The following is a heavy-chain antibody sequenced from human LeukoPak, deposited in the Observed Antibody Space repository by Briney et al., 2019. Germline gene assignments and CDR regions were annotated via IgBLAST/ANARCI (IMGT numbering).Heavy chain of an antibody. CDR1: GRSINSYQ. Sequence: SETLSLTCTVSGRSINSYQWVWLRQSPGKGLEWIGRIYTTGTTQYNPSLKSRVTMSVDTSTNQFSLNLRSMTAADTAVYFCGRQGYTATYYFPDYRSQGTLVTVS. CDR3: GRQGYTATYYFPDY. CDR2: IYTTGTT. V-gene: IGHV4-4*07. J-gene: IGHJ4*02. D-gene: IGHD1-26*01.